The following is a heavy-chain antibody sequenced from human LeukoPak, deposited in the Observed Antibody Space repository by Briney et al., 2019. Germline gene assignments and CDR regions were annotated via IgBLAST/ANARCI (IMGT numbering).Heavy chain of an antibody. CDR1: GYTFTGYY. CDR2: INPHSGGT. CDR3: ARDYEYGMDV. J-gene: IGHJ6*02. Sequence: GASVKVSCKASGYTFTGYYIHWVRQAPGQGLEWMGWINPHSGGTKYVQKFQGRVTMNRDTSISTVYMELTRLRSDDTAVYFCARDYEYGMDVWGQGTTVTVSS. V-gene: IGHV1-2*02.